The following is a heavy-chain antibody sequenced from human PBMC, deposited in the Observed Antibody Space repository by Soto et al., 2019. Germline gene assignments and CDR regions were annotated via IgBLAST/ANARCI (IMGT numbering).Heavy chain of an antibody. J-gene: IGHJ5*01. Sequence: ETLSLSCAASGFRFRTRAMSWVRQAPGKGLEWVASIRPGGDSTYYADSVKGRFAVSRDNSNVTLYLQMDSLRVEDTAIYYCTTHEEGAPWAGGFDSWGQGTLVTVSS. CDR1: GFRFRTRA. V-gene: IGHV3-23*01. CDR2: IRPGGDST. CDR3: TTHEEGAPWAGGFDS. D-gene: IGHD1-26*01.